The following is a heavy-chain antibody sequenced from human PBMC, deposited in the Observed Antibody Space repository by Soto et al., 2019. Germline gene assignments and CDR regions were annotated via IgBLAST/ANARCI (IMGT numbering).Heavy chain of an antibody. CDR2: ISGDNVNR. J-gene: IGHJ6*02. CDR1: GYNLREYG. D-gene: IGHD6-13*01. Sequence: QVHLVQSGGEVKKPGASVEVSCTAHGYNLREYGVSWLRQVPGQGVDWMGWISGDNVNRRSSQRFQDRLTMTTDTSTNTASMELRSLRSDDTAVYFCGREGQQLAQEQYFQFNGVDVWGQGTSVTVSS. CDR3: GREGQQLAQEQYFQFNGVDV. V-gene: IGHV1-18*01.